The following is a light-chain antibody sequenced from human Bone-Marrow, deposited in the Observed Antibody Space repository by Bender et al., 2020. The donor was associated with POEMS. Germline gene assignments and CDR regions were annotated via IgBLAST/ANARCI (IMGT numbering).Light chain of an antibody. V-gene: IGLV2-8*01. CDR2: DVN. CDR3: SSYAGSNNKV. Sequence: QSALTQPPSASGSPGQSVTISCTGTRSDIGSYNYVSWYQQHPDKVPKLMIYDVNKRPSGVPDRFSGSKSGNTASLTISGLQAEDEADYYCSSYAGSNNKVFGGGTKLTVL. CDR1: RSDIGSYNY. J-gene: IGLJ3*02.